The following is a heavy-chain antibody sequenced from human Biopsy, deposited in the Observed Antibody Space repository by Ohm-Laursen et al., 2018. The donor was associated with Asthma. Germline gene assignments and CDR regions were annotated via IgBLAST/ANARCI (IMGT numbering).Heavy chain of an antibody. D-gene: IGHD2-21*02. CDR1: GGSVSSRGYY. V-gene: IGHV4-61*08. CDR3: ARERVTMTDKVIRAFDI. CDR2: VYYSGTT. J-gene: IGHJ3*02. Sequence: GTLSLTWSISGGSVSSRGYYWSWFRQPPGKGLEWIGFVYYSGTTNHNPSLTSRVTMTVDTSQNQFSLKLTSVTAADTAVYYCARERVTMTDKVIRAFDIWGQGTLVSVSS.